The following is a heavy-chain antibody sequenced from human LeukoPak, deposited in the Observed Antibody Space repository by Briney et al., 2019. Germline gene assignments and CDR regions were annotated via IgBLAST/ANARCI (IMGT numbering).Heavy chain of an antibody. CDR3: AKEVGRGSSSPRFDP. J-gene: IGHJ5*02. V-gene: IGHV3-23*01. Sequence: GGSLRLSCAVSGFTFSSFAMTWVRQAPGKGLEWVSTIIRGGGRTYNADSVKGRFTISRDNSKNTLYLQMNSLRAEDTAVYYCAKEVGRGSSSPRFDPWGQGTLVTVSS. CDR2: IIRGGGRT. D-gene: IGHD6-6*01. CDR1: GFTFSSFA.